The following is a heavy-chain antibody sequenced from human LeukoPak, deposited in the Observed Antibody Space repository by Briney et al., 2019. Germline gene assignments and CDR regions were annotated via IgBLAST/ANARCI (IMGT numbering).Heavy chain of an antibody. D-gene: IGHD2-2*01. CDR1: GFTLSSYG. Sequence: GRSLRLSCAASGFTLSSYGMHWVRQAPGKGLEWVAIISYDGGNKYYVDSVKGRFTISRDNSKNTLYLQMNSLRAEDTAVYYCAKDLLCSSTSCYGSGYFDSWGQGTLVTVSS. CDR3: AKDLLCSSTSCYGSGYFDS. CDR2: ISYDGGNK. J-gene: IGHJ4*02. V-gene: IGHV3-30*18.